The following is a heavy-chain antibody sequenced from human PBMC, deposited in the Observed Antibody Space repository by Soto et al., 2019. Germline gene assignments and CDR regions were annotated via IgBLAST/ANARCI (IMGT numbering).Heavy chain of an antibody. CDR3: AKSPSGWLSGWFDP. D-gene: IGHD6-25*01. V-gene: IGHV3-23*01. Sequence: GGSLRLSCAASGFTFNTYAMSWVRQAPGKGLEWVSAISGSGGSTYYADSVKGRFTISRDNSKNTLYLQMNSLRAEDTAVYYCAKSPSGWLSGWFDPWGQGTLVTVSS. J-gene: IGHJ5*02. CDR2: ISGSGGST. CDR1: GFTFNTYA.